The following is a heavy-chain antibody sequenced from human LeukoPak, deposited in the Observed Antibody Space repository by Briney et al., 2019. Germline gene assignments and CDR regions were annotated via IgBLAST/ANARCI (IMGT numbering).Heavy chain of an antibody. CDR3: ARKRRSLLSPFYY. CDR2: IYYSGST. CDR1: GGSISSSSYY. J-gene: IGHJ4*02. Sequence: SETLSLTCTVSGGSISSSSYYWGWIRQPPGKGLEWIGSIYYSGSTYYNPSLKSRVTISVDTSKNQFSLKLSSVTAADTAVYYCARKRRSLLSPFYYWGQGTLVTVSS. V-gene: IGHV4-39*01. D-gene: IGHD3-16*02.